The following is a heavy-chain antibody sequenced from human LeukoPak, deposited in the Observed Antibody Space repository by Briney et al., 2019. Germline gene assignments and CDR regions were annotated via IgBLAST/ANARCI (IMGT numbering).Heavy chain of an antibody. J-gene: IGHJ6*02. Sequence: GGSLRLSCAASGFTFSNYWMSWVRQAPGQGLEWVANIKEDGSEKYYVDSVKGRFTISRDNSKNTLYLQMNSLRAEDTAVYYCAKDTIGSSWYPTYGMDVWGQGTTVTVSS. CDR1: GFTFSNYW. CDR2: IKEDGSEK. D-gene: IGHD6-13*01. V-gene: IGHV3-7*03. CDR3: AKDTIGSSWYPTYGMDV.